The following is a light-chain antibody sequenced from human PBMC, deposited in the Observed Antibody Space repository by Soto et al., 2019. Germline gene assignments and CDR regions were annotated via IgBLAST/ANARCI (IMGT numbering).Light chain of an antibody. CDR2: KAS. V-gene: IGKV1-5*03. J-gene: IGKJ2*01. CDR1: QSISCW. CDR3: QQYTSYVYT. Sequence: DLQMTQSPSTLSASVGDRVTITCRASQSISCWLAWYQQKPGKAPKLLIYKASTLESGVPSRFSGSGSGTEFTLTINSLQPDDFATYYCQQYTSYVYTFGQRTKLECK.